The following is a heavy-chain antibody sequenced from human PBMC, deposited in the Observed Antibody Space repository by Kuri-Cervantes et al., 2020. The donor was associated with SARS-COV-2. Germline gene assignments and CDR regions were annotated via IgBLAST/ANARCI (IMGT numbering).Heavy chain of an antibody. J-gene: IGHJ5*02. CDR3: ARDVGFEELFHWFDP. CDR2: IYYSGST. CDR1: GGSISSGGYY. Sequence: SETLSLTCTVSGGSISSGGYYWSWIRQHPGKGLEWIGNIYYSGSTFYNPSLSLKSRVTLSIGTSKNQFSLKLSSVTAADTAVYYCARDVGFEELFHWFDPWGQGTLVTVAS. V-gene: IGHV4-31*03. D-gene: IGHD3-10*01.